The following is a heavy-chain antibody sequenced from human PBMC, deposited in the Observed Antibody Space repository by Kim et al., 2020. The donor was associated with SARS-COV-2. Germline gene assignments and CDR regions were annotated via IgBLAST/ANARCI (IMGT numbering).Heavy chain of an antibody. D-gene: IGHD5-12*01. V-gene: IGHV5-51*01. CDR2: IYPGDSDT. Sequence: GESLKISCKGSGYSFTSYWIGWVRQMPGKGLEWMGIIYPGDSDTRYSPSFQGQVTIPADKSNSTAYLQWSSLKASDTAMYYCARPGGVATTVSPLPSHAFDIWGKGTMVTVSS. J-gene: IGHJ3*02. CDR3: ARPGGVATTVSPLPSHAFDI. CDR1: GYSFTSYW.